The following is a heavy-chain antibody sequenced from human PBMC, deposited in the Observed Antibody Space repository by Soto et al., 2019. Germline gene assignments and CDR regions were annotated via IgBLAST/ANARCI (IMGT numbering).Heavy chain of an antibody. V-gene: IGHV4-39*01. Sequence: TAETLALTCKVSWGSISSSTDYWGWFRQPPGKGLEYIAIIYYTGNTFYNPSLKSRVTISVDTSKNQISLKVSSVTATDTAVYYCARSSRQQGCSGASCNNSWFDPWGQGTLVTVSS. J-gene: IGHJ5*02. CDR2: IYYTGNT. D-gene: IGHD2-15*01. CDR1: WGSISSSTDY. CDR3: ARSSRQQGCSGASCNNSWFDP.